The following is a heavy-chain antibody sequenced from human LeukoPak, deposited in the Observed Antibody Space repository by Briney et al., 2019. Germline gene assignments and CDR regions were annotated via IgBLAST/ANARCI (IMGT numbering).Heavy chain of an antibody. CDR2: IIPIFGTA. CDR3: ASDRYYDSSGYYLVFGAFDI. Sequence: ASVKVSCKASGGTFSSYAISWVRQAPGQGLEWMGRIIPIFGTANYAQKFQGRVTITTDESTSTAYMGLSSLRSEDTAVYYCASDRYYDSSGYYLVFGAFDIWGQGTMVTVSS. V-gene: IGHV1-69*05. D-gene: IGHD3-22*01. CDR1: GGTFSSYA. J-gene: IGHJ3*02.